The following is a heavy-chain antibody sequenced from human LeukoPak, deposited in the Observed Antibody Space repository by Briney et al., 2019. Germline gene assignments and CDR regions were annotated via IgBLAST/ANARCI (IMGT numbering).Heavy chain of an antibody. Sequence: PGGSLRLSCVASGFSFNSHRLHWVRQAPGKGLEWVSFIRYDGSTKDYVDSVKGRFSISRDNSKNTLYLQMNTLRPEDTAVYFCAKDVMLFGALGTYFENWGQGSLVTVSS. CDR1: GFSFNSHR. CDR3: AKDVMLFGALGTYFEN. V-gene: IGHV3-30*02. J-gene: IGHJ4*02. CDR2: IRYDGSTK. D-gene: IGHD3-3*01.